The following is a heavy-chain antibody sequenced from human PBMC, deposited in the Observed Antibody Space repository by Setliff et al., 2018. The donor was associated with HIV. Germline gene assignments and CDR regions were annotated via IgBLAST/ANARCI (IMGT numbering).Heavy chain of an antibody. V-gene: IGHV3-30*02. CDR1: RFDFNNYW. Sequence: LRLSCAASRFDFNNYWMCWVRQAPGKGLEWVAFIRYDGSNKYYADSVKGRFTISRDNSKNTLYLQMNSLRAEDTAVYYCAKDRYYDSSGSPFDYWGQGTLVTVSS. D-gene: IGHD3-22*01. CDR2: IRYDGSNK. J-gene: IGHJ4*02. CDR3: AKDRYYDSSGSPFDY.